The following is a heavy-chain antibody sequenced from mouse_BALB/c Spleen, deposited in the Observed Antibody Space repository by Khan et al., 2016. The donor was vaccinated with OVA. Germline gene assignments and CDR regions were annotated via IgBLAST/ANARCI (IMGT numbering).Heavy chain of an antibody. J-gene: IGHJ3*01. CDR2: INPSTGYT. D-gene: IGHD1-1*01. Sequence: VQLQESGAELAKPGASVKMSCKASGYTFTSYWMHWVKQRPGQGLEWIGYINPSTGYTEYNQRFKDKATLTAEKSSSTAYMQLSSLTSEESAVYYCANHGSSSAWLTYWGQGTLVTVSA. CDR3: ANHGSSSAWLTY. V-gene: IGHV1-7*01. CDR1: GYTFTSYW.